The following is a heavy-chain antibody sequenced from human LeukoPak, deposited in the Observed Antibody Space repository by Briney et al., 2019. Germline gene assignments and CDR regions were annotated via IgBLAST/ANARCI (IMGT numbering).Heavy chain of an antibody. J-gene: IGHJ3*02. D-gene: IGHD3-10*01. V-gene: IGHV3-74*01. CDR1: RFTFSNYW. Sequence: GGSLRLSCAASRFTFSNYWMHWVRQAPGKGLVWVSRIDTDGSTTRYADSVKGRFTISRDNAENTLNLQMDSLRAEDTALYYCARTRGNAFDIWGQGTMVTVSS. CDR3: ARTRGNAFDI. CDR2: IDTDGSTT.